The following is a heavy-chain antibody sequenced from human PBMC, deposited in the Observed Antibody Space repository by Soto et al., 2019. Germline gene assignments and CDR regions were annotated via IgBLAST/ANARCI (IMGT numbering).Heavy chain of an antibody. CDR2: ISYDGSKK. CDR1: GFTFSSYG. V-gene: IGHV3-30*18. Sequence: PGGSLRLSCAASGFTFSSYGMHWVRQAPGKGLEWVAVISYDGSKKYYADSVKGRFTISRDNSKNTVYLQMNSLRAEDTAVYYCAKDPALYCGGDCYSYYYYAMDVWGQGTTVRLL. J-gene: IGHJ6*02. D-gene: IGHD2-21*02. CDR3: AKDPALYCGGDCYSYYYYAMDV.